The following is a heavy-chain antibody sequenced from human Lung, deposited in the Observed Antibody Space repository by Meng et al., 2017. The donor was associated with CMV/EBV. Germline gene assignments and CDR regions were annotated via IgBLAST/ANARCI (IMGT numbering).Heavy chain of an antibody. CDR2: INSNSGAT. CDR1: GYRFTDFH. D-gene: IGHD5/OR15-5a*01. CDR3: ARVYAKGPLRSFDY. J-gene: IGHJ4*02. V-gene: IGHV1-2*02. Sequence: ASVKVSCKASGYRFTDFHMHWVRQAPGQGLEWMGWINSNSGATNYAQKFQGRVIMTRDTSITTAYLELPSLRPDDTAVYFCARVYAKGPLRSFDYWGQGTLVTGSS.